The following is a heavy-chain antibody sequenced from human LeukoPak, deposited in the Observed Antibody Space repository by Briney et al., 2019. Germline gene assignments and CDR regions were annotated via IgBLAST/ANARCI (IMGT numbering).Heavy chain of an antibody. D-gene: IGHD2-15*01. J-gene: IGHJ6*03. CDR3: ARAVVVVAATLDYYYYMDV. CDR1: GGTFSSYA. V-gene: IGHV1-69*05. Sequence: SVKVSCKASGGTFSSYAISWVRQAPGQGLEWMGGIIPIFGTASYAQKFQGRVTMTRNTSISTAYMELSSLRSEDTAVYYCARAVVVVAATLDYYYYMDVWGKGTTVTISS. CDR2: IIPIFGTA.